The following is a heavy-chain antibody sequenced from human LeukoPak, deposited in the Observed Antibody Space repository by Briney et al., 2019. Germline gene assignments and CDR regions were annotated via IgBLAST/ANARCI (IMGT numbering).Heavy chain of an antibody. CDR2: IYYTGTTT. V-gene: IGHV4-31*03. Sequence: SETLSLTCSVSGGSISSANLYWSWVRQRPGEGLEWIGCIYYTGTTTYYTPSLKSRLSMLVDTSNNQALLKLTSITAADTAVYYCASDPAGPGIPTAGLFYNGTDVWGQGTTVTVS. J-gene: IGHJ6*02. CDR1: GGSISSANLY. D-gene: IGHD6-13*01. CDR3: ASDPAGPGIPTAGLFYNGTDV.